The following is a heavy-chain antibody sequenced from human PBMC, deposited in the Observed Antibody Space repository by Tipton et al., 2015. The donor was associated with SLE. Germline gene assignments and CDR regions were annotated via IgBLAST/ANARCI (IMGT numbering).Heavy chain of an antibody. CDR1: GFTFSSYC. J-gene: IGHJ4*02. CDR2: ISGSRGHI. V-gene: IGHV3-21*03. D-gene: IGHD6-13*01. CDR3: AKGAGSSSWYPCDC. Sequence: SLRLSCAASGFTFSSYCMNWVRLAPGKGLEWVSSISGSRGHIYYADSVKGRFTISRDTAKNSLYLQMSGLRPEDTSVYYCAKGAGSSSWYPCDCWGQGALFTVSS.